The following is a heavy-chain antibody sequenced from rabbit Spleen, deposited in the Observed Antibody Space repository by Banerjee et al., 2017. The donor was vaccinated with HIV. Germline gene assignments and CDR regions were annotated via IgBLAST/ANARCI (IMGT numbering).Heavy chain of an antibody. CDR2: IYAGSSGST. Sequence: QEQLVEYGGDLVQPEGSLTLTCKASGLDFSSSYWICWVRQAPGKGLEWIACIYAGSSGSTYYATWAKGRFTISKTSSTTVTLQMTSLTAADTATYFCARVSQSSGWGEDLWGPGTLVTVS. CDR3: ARVSQSSGWGEDL. D-gene: IGHD4-1*01. V-gene: IGHV1S45*01. CDR1: GLDFSSSYW. J-gene: IGHJ4*01.